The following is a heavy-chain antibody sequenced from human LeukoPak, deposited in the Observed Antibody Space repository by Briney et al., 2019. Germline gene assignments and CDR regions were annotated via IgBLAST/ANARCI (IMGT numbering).Heavy chain of an antibody. Sequence: PGGSLRLSCAASGFTVSANYMAWVRQAPGKGLEWVSVIYSGGATHNADSVKGRFTISRDNSKNTLYLQMNSLRAEDTAVYYCARSMITFGGLIDPSAFDIWGQGTMVTVSS. V-gene: IGHV3-53*01. CDR2: IYSGGAT. D-gene: IGHD3-16*02. CDR1: GFTVSANY. J-gene: IGHJ3*02. CDR3: ARSMITFGGLIDPSAFDI.